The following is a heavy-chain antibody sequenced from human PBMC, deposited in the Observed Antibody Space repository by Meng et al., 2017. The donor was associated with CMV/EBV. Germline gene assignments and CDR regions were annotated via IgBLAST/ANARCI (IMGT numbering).Heavy chain of an antibody. Sequence: GSLRLSCTVSGGSISSYYWSWIRQPPGKGLEWIGYIYYSGSTNYNPSLKSRVTISVDTSKNQFSLKPSSVTAADTAVYYCARDVGGDYRNDYYYYYGMDVWGQGTTVTVSS. CDR3: ARDVGGDYRNDYYYYYGMDV. CDR2: IYYSGST. J-gene: IGHJ6*02. V-gene: IGHV4-59*01. D-gene: IGHD4-17*01. CDR1: GGSISSYY.